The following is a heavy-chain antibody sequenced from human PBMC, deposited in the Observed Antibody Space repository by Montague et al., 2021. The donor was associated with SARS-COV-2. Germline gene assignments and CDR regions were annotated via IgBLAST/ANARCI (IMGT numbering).Heavy chain of an antibody. CDR1: GGSISSSTYY. J-gene: IGHJ4*02. Sequence: SETLSLTCTVSGGSISSSTYYWAWIRQPPGKGLEWIGSMYYRGSTYYNPSLKSRVFISVDTTKKQLSLTLTSVTAADTAVYYCATQEDPSGWIPGPFDFGGQGTLLGVSS. CDR3: ATQEDPSGWIPGPFDF. CDR2: MYYRGST. V-gene: IGHV4-39*01. D-gene: IGHD6-19*01.